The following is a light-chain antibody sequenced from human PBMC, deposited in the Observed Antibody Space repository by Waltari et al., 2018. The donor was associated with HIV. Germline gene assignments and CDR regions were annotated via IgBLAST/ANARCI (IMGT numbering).Light chain of an antibody. CDR1: QSVLNSSSNKNS. CDR2: WAS. CDR3: HQHYTSPYT. V-gene: IGKV4-1*01. Sequence: DIVMTQSPDSLAVSLGERATINCKSSQSVLNSSSNKNSLAWYQQKSGQTPKLLIYWASTRESGVPERFSGSGSGTDFTLTISSLQAADVAVYYCHQHYTSPYTFGQGTKLEIK. J-gene: IGKJ2*01.